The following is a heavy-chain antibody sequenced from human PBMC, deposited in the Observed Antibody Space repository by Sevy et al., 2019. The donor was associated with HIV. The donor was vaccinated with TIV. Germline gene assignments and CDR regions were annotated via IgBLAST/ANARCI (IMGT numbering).Heavy chain of an antibody. D-gene: IGHD6-19*01. V-gene: IGHV3-23*01. CDR3: AKDLSGSGWFGGGMDV. CDR1: GFTFGSYP. J-gene: IGHJ6*02. CDR2: FRGIGGSK. Sequence: GGPLRLSCAASGFTFGSYPLTWSAQPPGKGLDGVSPFRGIGGSKYYADPVKGRFTISRDNSKNTLYLQMNSLGAEDTAVYYCAKDLSGSGWFGGGMDVWGQGTTVTVSS.